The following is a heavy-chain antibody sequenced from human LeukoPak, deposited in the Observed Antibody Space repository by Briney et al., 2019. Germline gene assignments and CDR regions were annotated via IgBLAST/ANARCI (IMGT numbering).Heavy chain of an antibody. CDR1: GFTFRNYA. J-gene: IGHJ6*03. D-gene: IGHD4-17*01. V-gene: IGHV3-21*04. Sequence: GGSLRLSCAASGFTFRNYAMNWVRQAPGKGLEWVSSISSSSSYIYYADSVKGRFTISRDNSKNTLYLQMNSLRAEDTAVYYCVTAPYGDYYYYMDVWGKGTTVTISS. CDR3: VTAPYGDYYYYMDV. CDR2: ISSSSSYI.